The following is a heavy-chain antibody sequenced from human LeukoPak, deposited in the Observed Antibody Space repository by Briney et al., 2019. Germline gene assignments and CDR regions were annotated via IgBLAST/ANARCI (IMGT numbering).Heavy chain of an antibody. CDR1: GFTFDDYA. CDR3: ARGVGATPLDY. CDR2: ISWNSGSI. D-gene: IGHD1-26*01. V-gene: IGHV3-9*01. Sequence: GGSLRLSCAASGFTFDDYAMHWVRQAPGKGLEWVSGISWNSGSIGYADSVKGRFTISRDNAKNSLYLQMNSLRAEDTAVYYCARGVGATPLDYWGQGTLVTVSS. J-gene: IGHJ4*02.